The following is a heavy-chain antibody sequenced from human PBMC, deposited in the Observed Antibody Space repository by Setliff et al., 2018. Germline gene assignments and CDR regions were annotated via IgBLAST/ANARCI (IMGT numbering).Heavy chain of an antibody. CDR1: GGSFSGYY. V-gene: IGHV4-34*01. J-gene: IGHJ5*01. D-gene: IGHD3-10*01. CDR3: SRIKWFGETDCFDS. CDR2: INHSGIT. Sequence: SETLSLTCAVYGGSFSGYYWSWIRQPPGKGLEWIGEINHSGITNYNPSLKSRVTMSVDTSKNQFSLKLNSLTAADTAVYYCSRIKWFGETDCFDSWGQGTLVTGS.